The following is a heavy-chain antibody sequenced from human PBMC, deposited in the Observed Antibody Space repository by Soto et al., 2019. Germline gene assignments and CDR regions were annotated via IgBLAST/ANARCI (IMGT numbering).Heavy chain of an antibody. D-gene: IGHD1-26*01. CDR1: GFTFSSYW. CDR3: ARGGRRSGSYADAFDI. V-gene: IGHV3-7*03. Sequence: GGSLRLSCAASGFTFSSYWMSWVRQAPGKGLEWVANIRQAGSEKYYLDSVKGRFTISRDNAKNSLYLQMNSLRAEDTAVYYCARGGRRSGSYADAFDIWGQGTMVTVSS. J-gene: IGHJ3*02. CDR2: IRQAGSEK.